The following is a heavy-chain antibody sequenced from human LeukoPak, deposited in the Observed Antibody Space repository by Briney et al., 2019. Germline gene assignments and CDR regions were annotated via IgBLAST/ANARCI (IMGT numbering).Heavy chain of an antibody. CDR3: ARNYFTNHPGFFDH. CDR2: ISADGTAM. CDR1: GFTFSSYG. J-gene: IGHJ4*02. Sequence: PGGSLRLSCAASGFTFSSYGMSWVRQAPGKGLEWVSYISADGTAMYNTDSMKGRFTISRDNAKNSLFLQVRSLTAEDTGVYYCARNYFTNHPGFFDHWGQGILVTVSS. V-gene: IGHV3-48*04. D-gene: IGHD2-8*01.